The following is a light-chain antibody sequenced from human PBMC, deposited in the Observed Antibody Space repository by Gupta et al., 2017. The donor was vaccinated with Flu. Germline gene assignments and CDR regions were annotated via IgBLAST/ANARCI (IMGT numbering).Light chain of an antibody. V-gene: IGKV1-27*01. J-gene: IGKJ3*01. CDR2: GAS. Sequence: IQMTQSPSSLSASIGDRVTITCRASQGINNFLAWYQQKSGKVPKLLIYGASTLQSGVPSRFSGSRSGTEFTLTISGLQPEDAAIYYCQKYNSALGTFGPGTTVDIK. CDR3: QKYNSALGT. CDR1: QGINNF.